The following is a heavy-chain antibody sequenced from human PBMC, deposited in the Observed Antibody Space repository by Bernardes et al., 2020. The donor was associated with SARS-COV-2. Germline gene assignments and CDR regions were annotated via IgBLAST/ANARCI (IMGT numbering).Heavy chain of an antibody. D-gene: IGHD3-3*02. CDR3: ARYGQHFATGGRSFDP. Sequence: SETLSLTCTVSGGSISSYYWSWIRQPPGKGLEWIGYIYYSGSTNYNPSLKSRVTISVDTSKNQFSLKLSSVTAADTAVYYCARYGQHFATGGRSFDPWGQGTLVTVSS. CDR1: GGSISSYY. V-gene: IGHV4-59*08. J-gene: IGHJ5*02. CDR2: IYYSGST.